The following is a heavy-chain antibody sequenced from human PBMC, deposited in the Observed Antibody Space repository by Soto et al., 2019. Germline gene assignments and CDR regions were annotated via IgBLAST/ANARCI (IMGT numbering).Heavy chain of an antibody. CDR3: TTEILDIVVVVAATNIDY. V-gene: IGHV3-15*01. CDR1: GFTFSNAW. D-gene: IGHD2-15*01. CDR2: IKSKTDGGTT. J-gene: IGHJ4*02. Sequence: GGSLRLSCAASGFTFSNAWMSWVRQAPGKGLEWVGRIKSKTDGGTTDYAAPVKGRFTISRDDSKNTLYLQMNSLKTEDTAVYYCTTEILDIVVVVAATNIDYWGQGTLVTVSS.